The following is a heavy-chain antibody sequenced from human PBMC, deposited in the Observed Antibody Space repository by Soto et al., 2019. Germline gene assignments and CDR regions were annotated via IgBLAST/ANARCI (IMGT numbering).Heavy chain of an antibody. V-gene: IGHV2-5*02. CDR1: GFSLSTTGVG. Sequence: QITLKESGPTLVTPTQTLTLTCTFSGFSLSTTGVGVGWIRQPPGQALEWLALIYWDDDDRYSSSLKNRLTITKDTSKNQVVLTMTNMDPVDTARYHCAHIVGSHKPFDYWGPGTLVTVSS. J-gene: IGHJ4*02. D-gene: IGHD3-16*01. CDR2: IYWDDDD. CDR3: AHIVGSHKPFDY.